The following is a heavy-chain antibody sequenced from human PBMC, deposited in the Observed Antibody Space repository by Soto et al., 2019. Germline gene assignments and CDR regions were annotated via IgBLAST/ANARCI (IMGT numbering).Heavy chain of an antibody. J-gene: IGHJ4*02. D-gene: IGHD5-12*01. CDR2: IIPIFGTP. Sequence: SVKVSCKASGVTFTRQDMRWVRQAPGQGLEWMGGIIPIFGTPQYAEKFQDRVTITADESTSTAYMELSSLTSEDTAVYYCATNEGRDGYSFVYWGQGTLVTVSS. CDR1: GVTFTRQD. V-gene: IGHV1-69*13. CDR3: ATNEGRDGYSFVY.